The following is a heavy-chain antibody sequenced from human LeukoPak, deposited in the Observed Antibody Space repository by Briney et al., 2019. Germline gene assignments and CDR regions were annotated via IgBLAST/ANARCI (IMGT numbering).Heavy chain of an antibody. D-gene: IGHD4-23*01. V-gene: IGHV3-33*08. Sequence: GGSLRLSCAASGFTFSSFGMHWVRQAPGKGLEWVAVIWNHGNNKEYADSVKGRFTISRDNSKNAVYLQMNSLRAEDTAVYYCARASGGNSPVRDYWGQGTLVAVSS. CDR2: IWNHGNNK. CDR1: GFTFSSFG. J-gene: IGHJ4*02. CDR3: ARASGGNSPVRDY.